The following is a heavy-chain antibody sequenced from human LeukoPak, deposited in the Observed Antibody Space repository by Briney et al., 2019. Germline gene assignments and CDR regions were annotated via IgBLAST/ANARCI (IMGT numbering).Heavy chain of an antibody. V-gene: IGHV3-74*01. CDR1: GFTFSSYW. D-gene: IGHD3-10*01. Sequence: GGSLRLSCAASGFTFSSYWMHWVRQAPGKGLVWVSRINSDVTSASYADSVKGRFTISRDNSKNTLYLQMNSLRAEDTAIYYCARIFYYGSGNNWFDPWGQGTLVTVSS. CDR2: INSDVTSA. J-gene: IGHJ5*02. CDR3: ARIFYYGSGNNWFDP.